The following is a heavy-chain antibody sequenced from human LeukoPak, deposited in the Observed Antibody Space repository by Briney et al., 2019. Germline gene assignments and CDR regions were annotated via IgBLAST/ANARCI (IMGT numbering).Heavy chain of an antibody. V-gene: IGHV3-7*01. J-gene: IGHJ4*02. CDR3: VRGPDYGDRLDYFDN. CDR2: IKQDGTE. Sequence: GGSLRLSCAASGFTFRRHWMSWVRQAPGKGPEWVAHIKQDGTEYYVDSVKGRFIISRDNAKNSLYLQMNSMRAEDTAVYTCVRGPDYGDRLDYFDNWGQGTLVTVSS. D-gene: IGHD4-17*01. CDR1: GFTFRRHW.